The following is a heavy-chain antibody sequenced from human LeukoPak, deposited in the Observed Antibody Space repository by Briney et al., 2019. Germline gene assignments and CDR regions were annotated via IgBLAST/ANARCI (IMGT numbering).Heavy chain of an antibody. CDR2: ISSNGSNK. CDR3: ASGYSGYSTLDY. Sequence: GGSLRLSCAASGFIFSSHAMHWVRQAPGKGLEGVAVISSNGSNKYYADSVKGRFTISRDNSKNTLYLQMNSLRAEDTAVYYCASGYSGYSTLDYWGQGTLVTVSS. CDR1: GFIFSSHA. J-gene: IGHJ4*02. V-gene: IGHV3-30*14. D-gene: IGHD5-12*01.